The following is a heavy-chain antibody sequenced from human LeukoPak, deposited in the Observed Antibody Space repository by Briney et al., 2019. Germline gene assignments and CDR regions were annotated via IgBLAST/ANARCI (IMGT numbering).Heavy chain of an antibody. V-gene: IGHV1-18*01. CDR1: GYTFTSYD. D-gene: IGHD3-22*01. J-gene: IGHJ3*02. CDR2: ISGYNGHGHT. CDR3: ARMMTPRDYYDSRGYYYAAFDI. Sequence: GASVKVSCKASGYTFTSYDINWVRQATGQGLEWMGWISGYNGHGHTNYAQRLQGRATMTTDTSTSTAFMELRSLRSDDTAVYYCARMMTPRDYYDSRGYYYAAFDIWGQGTMVTVSS.